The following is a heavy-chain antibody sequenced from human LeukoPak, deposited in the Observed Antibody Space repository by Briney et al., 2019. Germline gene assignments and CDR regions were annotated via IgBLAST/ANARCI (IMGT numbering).Heavy chain of an antibody. CDR3: ARSRFSIVVVTGYYGMDV. V-gene: IGHV1-8*01. CDR1: GDTFTSYD. Sequence: ASVKVSCKASGDTFTSYDINWVRQATGQGLEWMGWMNPNSGNTGYAQKFQGRVTMTRNTSISTAYMELSSLRSEDTAVYYCARSRFSIVVVTGYYGMDVWGQGTTVTVSS. CDR2: MNPNSGNT. J-gene: IGHJ6*02. D-gene: IGHD2-21*02.